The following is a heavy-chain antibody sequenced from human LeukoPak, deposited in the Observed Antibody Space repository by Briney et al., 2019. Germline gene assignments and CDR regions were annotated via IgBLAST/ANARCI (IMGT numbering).Heavy chain of an antibody. Sequence: GGSLRHSCAASVFTLSSYSMNWVRQAPGKGGEWVAVISYDGSNKYFTDSVRGRLTIARDNARNTLDLHMKSLRAEETAVYYCVKEPPIFYDDSGYYHPPRHFQHWGQGTLVTVSS. V-gene: IGHV3-30*18. CDR1: VFTLSSYS. J-gene: IGHJ1*01. CDR2: ISYDGSNK. D-gene: IGHD3-22*01. CDR3: VKEPPIFYDDSGYYHPPRHFQH.